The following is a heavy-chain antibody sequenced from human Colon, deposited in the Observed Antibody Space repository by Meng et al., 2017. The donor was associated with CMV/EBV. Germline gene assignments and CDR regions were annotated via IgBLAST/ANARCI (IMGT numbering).Heavy chain of an antibody. V-gene: IGHV3-30*02. J-gene: IGHJ6*02. CDR2: MRYDGSDK. D-gene: IGHD6-13*01. Sequence: GGSLRLSCAASGFTFSTYGMHWFRQAPGKGLEWVTFMRYDGSDKYYVDSVKGRFTISRDTTKNTLYLEMNSLRVEDTAVYYCAKDLAAAGTLDYDYGMDVWGQGTTVTVSS. CDR3: AKDLAAAGTLDYDYGMDV. CDR1: GFTFSTYG.